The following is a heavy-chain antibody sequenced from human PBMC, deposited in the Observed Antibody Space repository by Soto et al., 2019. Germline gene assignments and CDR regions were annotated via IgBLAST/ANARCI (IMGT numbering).Heavy chain of an antibody. CDR1: TDSSSFSNSY. CDR3: ARHRIEVVWRGFDF. Sequence: SETLSLTCTVSTDSSSFSNSYWGWIRQPPGKGLQWIGSSSYNGGTFYNPSLKGRVVISFDTSKKQSSLQVTSVTAADTAVYFCARHRIEVVWRGFDFWGQGSPVTVSS. V-gene: IGHV4-39*01. J-gene: IGHJ4*02. CDR2: SSYNGGT. D-gene: IGHD3-10*01.